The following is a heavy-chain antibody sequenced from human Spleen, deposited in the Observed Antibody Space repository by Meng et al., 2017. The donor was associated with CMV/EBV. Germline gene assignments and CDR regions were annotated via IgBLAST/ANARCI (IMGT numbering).Heavy chain of an antibody. D-gene: IGHD5-12*01. Sequence: SETLSLTCTVSGGSISNDNYYWAWIRQSPGKGLEWIGHIYHRGQTYYNPSLQSRLSISADTSKNEFSLRLNSVTVADTAVYYCARDLYRASSVDYWGQGTLVTVSS. V-gene: IGHV4-39*07. CDR3: ARDLYRASSVDY. J-gene: IGHJ4*02. CDR2: IYHRGQT. CDR1: GGSISNDNYY.